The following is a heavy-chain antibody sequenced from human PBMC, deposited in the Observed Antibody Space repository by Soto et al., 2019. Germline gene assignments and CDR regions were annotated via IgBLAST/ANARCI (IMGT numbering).Heavy chain of an antibody. D-gene: IGHD2-2*01. V-gene: IGHV3-30-3*01. CDR1: GFTFSSYA. CDR3: ANIVVVPAALPMDV. Sequence: PGGSLRLSCAASGFTFSSYAMHWVRQAPGKGLEWVAVISFDGSNKYYADSVKGRFTISGDNSKITLYLQMNSLRAEDTAVYYCANIVVVPAALPMDVWGQGPTVTVSS. CDR2: ISFDGSNK. J-gene: IGHJ6*02.